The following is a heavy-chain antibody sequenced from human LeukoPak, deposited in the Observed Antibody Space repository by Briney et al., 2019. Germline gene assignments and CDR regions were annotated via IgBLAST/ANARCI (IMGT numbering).Heavy chain of an antibody. V-gene: IGHV4-34*01. D-gene: IGHD3-16*02. CDR3: ARGKLGYDYVWGSYRYGTSYYFDY. CDR2: INHSGST. Sequence: PGGSLRLSCVASGFTFSTYAMSWVRQAPGKGLEWIGEINHSGSTNYNPSLKSRVTISVDTSKNQFSLKLSSVTAADTAVYYCARGKLGYDYVWGSYRYGTSYYFDYWGQGTLVTVSS. J-gene: IGHJ4*02. CDR1: GFTFSTYA.